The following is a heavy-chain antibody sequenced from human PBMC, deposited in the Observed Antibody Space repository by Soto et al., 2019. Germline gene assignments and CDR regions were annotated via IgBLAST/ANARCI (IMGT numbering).Heavy chain of an antibody. J-gene: IGHJ6*02. CDR2: INPNSGGT. CDR1: GYTFTGYY. Sequence: ASVKVSCKASGYTFTGYYMHWVRQAPGQGLEWMGWINPNSGGTNYAQKFQGWVTMTRDTSISTAYMELSRLRSDDTAVYYCARDRVAVAGTNYYYYGMDVWGQGTTVTVSS. D-gene: IGHD6-19*01. V-gene: IGHV1-2*04. CDR3: ARDRVAVAGTNYYYYGMDV.